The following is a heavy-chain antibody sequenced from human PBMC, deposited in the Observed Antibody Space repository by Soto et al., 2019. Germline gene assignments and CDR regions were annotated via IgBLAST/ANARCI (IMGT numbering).Heavy chain of an antibody. V-gene: IGHV3-30*18. D-gene: IGHD3-9*01. Sequence: GGSLRLSCAASGFTFSSYGMHWVRQAPGKGLEWVAVISYDGSNKYYADSVKGRFTISRDNSKNTLYLQMNSLRAEDTAVYYCAKGPLTPKYSYYYYYLDVWGKGTTVTVSS. J-gene: IGHJ6*03. CDR2: ISYDGSNK. CDR1: GFTFSSYG. CDR3: AKGPLTPKYSYYYYYLDV.